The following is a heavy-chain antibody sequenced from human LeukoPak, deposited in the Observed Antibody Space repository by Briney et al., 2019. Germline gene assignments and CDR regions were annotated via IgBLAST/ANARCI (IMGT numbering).Heavy chain of an antibody. Sequence: GGSLRLSCAASGFTFSSYGMHWVRQAPGKGLEWVAVIWYDGSNKYYADSVKGRFTISRDNSKNTLYLQMNSLRAEDTAVYYCAREGYDYVWGSYRSDAFDIWGQGTMVTVSS. CDR3: AREGYDYVWGSYRSDAFDI. CDR2: IWYDGSNK. CDR1: GFTFSSYG. V-gene: IGHV3-33*01. D-gene: IGHD3-16*02. J-gene: IGHJ3*02.